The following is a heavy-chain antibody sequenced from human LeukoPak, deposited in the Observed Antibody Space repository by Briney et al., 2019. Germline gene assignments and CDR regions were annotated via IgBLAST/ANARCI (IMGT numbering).Heavy chain of an antibody. CDR2: ISNTGVST. J-gene: IGHJ4*02. D-gene: IGHD3-10*01. CDR3: VKDDSYYYDSGIYPY. V-gene: IGHV3-64D*06. CDR1: GFTFSSFA. Sequence: GGSLRLSCSASGFTFSSFALHWVRQAPGKGLEYVSGISNTGVSTYYADSVTGRFTISRDNSKNTLYLQMGSLRAEDTAIYYCVKDDSYYYDSGIYPYWGQGTLVTVSS.